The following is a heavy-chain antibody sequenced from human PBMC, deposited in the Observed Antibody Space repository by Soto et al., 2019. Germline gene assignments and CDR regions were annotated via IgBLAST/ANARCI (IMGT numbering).Heavy chain of an antibody. Sequence: GESLKISXXASGYSFTTYWIGWVRQMPGKGLEWMGIIYPGDSDTRYSPSFQGQVTISADKSISTAYLQWSSLKASDSAMFYCARKDIAGNSVDFWGQGTLVTVSS. J-gene: IGHJ4*02. D-gene: IGHD6-13*01. CDR1: GYSFTTYW. CDR3: ARKDIAGNSVDF. CDR2: IYPGDSDT. V-gene: IGHV5-51*01.